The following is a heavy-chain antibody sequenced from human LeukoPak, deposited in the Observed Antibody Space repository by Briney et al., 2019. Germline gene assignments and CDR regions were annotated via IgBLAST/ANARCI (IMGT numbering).Heavy chain of an antibody. J-gene: IGHJ6*03. V-gene: IGHV1-69*05. D-gene: IGHD6-13*01. CDR3: VRVVQGSGIAAAGYYYYYMDV. CDR2: IIPIFGTA. CDR1: GGTFSSYA. Sequence: ASVKVSCKASGGTFSSYAISWVRQAPGQGLEWMGGIIPIFGTANYAQKFQGRVTITTDESTSTAYMELSSLRSEDTAVYYCVRVVQGSGIAAAGYYYYYMDVWGKGTTVTVSS.